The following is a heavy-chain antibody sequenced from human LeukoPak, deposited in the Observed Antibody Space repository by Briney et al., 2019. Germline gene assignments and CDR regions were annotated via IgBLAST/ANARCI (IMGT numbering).Heavy chain of an antibody. CDR2: ISYDGSNK. Sequence: PGGSLRLSCAASGFTFSSYAMHWVRQAPGKGLEWVAVISYDGSNKYYADSVKGRFTISRDNSKNTLYLQMNSLRAEDMALYYCAKDDSSGYPGAHAFDIWGQGTMVTVSS. V-gene: IGHV3-30-3*01. CDR3: AKDDSSGYPGAHAFDI. CDR1: GFTFSSYA. J-gene: IGHJ3*02. D-gene: IGHD3-22*01.